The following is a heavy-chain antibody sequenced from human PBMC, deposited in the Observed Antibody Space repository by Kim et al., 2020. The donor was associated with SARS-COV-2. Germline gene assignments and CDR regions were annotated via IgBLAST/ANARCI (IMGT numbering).Heavy chain of an antibody. CDR3: TRDSSRSASYYGSGSYSDY. J-gene: IGHJ4*02. CDR2: IRSKAYGGTT. D-gene: IGHD3-10*01. Sequence: GGSLRLSCTASGFTFGDYAMSWVRQAPGKGLEWVGFIRSKAYGGTTEYAASVKGRFTISRDDSKSIAYLQMNSLKTEDTAVYYCTRDSSRSASYYGSGSYSDYWGQGTLVTVSS. CDR1: GFTFGDYA. V-gene: IGHV3-49*04.